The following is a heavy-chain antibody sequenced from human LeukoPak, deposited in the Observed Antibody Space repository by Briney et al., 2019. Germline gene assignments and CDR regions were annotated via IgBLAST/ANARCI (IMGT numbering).Heavy chain of an antibody. Sequence: SETLSLTCTVSGGSISSSNYYWAWIRQPPGKGLEWIANIFYTGSTYYNPSLKSRVTISVNTSKNQFSLRLSSVTATDTAVYYCARLNKPGWFDPWGQGTLVTVSS. J-gene: IGHJ5*02. D-gene: IGHD1-14*01. CDR1: GGSISSSNYY. CDR2: IFYTGST. V-gene: IGHV4-39*01. CDR3: ARLNKPGWFDP.